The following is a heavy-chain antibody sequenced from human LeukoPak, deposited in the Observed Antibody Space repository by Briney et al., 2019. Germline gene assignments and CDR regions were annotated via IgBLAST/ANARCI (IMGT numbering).Heavy chain of an antibody. CDR3: AKDMGEDGSYFLDH. CDR1: GFIFSSYA. Sequence: PGGSLRLSCAASGFIFSSYAMSWVRQAPGKGLEWVSAISGSSSSTYYADSVKGRFTVFRDNSKTTVYLQMNSLRAEDTAEYYCAKDMGEDGSYFLDHWGQGTLVTVSS. CDR2: ISGSSSST. D-gene: IGHD1-26*01. V-gene: IGHV3-23*01. J-gene: IGHJ5*02.